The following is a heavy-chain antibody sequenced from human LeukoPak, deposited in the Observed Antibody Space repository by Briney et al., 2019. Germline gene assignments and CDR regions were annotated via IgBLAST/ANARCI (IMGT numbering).Heavy chain of an antibody. CDR1: GDSISSHY. CDR3: ARDALGLGHFDY. Sequence: SETLSLTCTVSGDSISSHYWTWIRQPAGKGLEWIGCVYPSGSTNCNPSLKSRVTLSLDTSKNQFSLRLTSVTAADTAFYYCARDALGLGHFDYWSQGTLVTVSS. D-gene: IGHD3-16*01. J-gene: IGHJ4*02. V-gene: IGHV4-4*07. CDR2: VYPSGST.